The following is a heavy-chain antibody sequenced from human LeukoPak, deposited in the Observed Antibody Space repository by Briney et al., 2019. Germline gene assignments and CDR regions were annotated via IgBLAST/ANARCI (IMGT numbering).Heavy chain of an antibody. V-gene: IGHV4-34*01. CDR2: INHSGST. CDR1: GGAFSGYY. D-gene: IGHD3-10*01. Sequence: SETLSLTCAVYGGAFSGYYWSWIRQPPGKGLEWIGEINHSGSTNYNPSLKSRVTISVDTSKNQFSLKLSSVTAADTAVYYCARDPLWFGELYGMDVWGQGTTVTVSS. CDR3: ARDPLWFGELYGMDV. J-gene: IGHJ6*02.